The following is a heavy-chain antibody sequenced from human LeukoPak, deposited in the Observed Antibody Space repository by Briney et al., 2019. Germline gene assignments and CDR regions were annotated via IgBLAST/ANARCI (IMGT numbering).Heavy chain of an antibody. J-gene: IGHJ4*02. CDR1: GFTFDRHA. Sequence: GGSLRLSCAASGFTFDRHAMCWVRQAPGKGLEWVSSIDIGGGTTNYADSVKGRFTISRDNAKNSLYLQMNSLRAEDTAVYYCAREPSKQHLDIWGQGALVTVSS. D-gene: IGHD6-13*01. CDR3: AREPSKQHLDI. V-gene: IGHV3-48*04. CDR2: IDIGGGTT.